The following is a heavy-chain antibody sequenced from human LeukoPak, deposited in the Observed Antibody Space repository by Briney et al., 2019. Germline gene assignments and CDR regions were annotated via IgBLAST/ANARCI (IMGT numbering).Heavy chain of an antibody. CDR3: ARGPVSDSSGYYQNFDY. V-gene: IGHV4-34*01. D-gene: IGHD3-22*01. CDR2: INHSGST. Sequence: SETLSLTCAVYGGSFSGYYWSWIRQPPGKGLEWIGEINHSGSTNYNPSLKSRVTISVDTSKNQFSLKLSSVTAADTAVYYCARGPVSDSSGYYQNFDYWGQGTLVTVSS. CDR1: GGSFSGYY. J-gene: IGHJ4*02.